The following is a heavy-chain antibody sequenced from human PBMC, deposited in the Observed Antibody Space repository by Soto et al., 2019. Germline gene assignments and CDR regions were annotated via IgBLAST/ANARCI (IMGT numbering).Heavy chain of an antibody. CDR3: AREGSYSAYNFAHGIQLWSFDF. CDR2: IFSSCRT. Sequence: SETLSLTCTVSGGSINTCYWSWSRQPAGKGLGWSERIFSSCRTSSNPSLESRIAMSVDTSKNHFSLNVSSVSAADMAVYYCAREGSYSAYNFAHGIQLWSFDFWGQGALVTVSS. J-gene: IGHJ4*02. CDR1: GGSINTCY. V-gene: IGHV4-4*07. D-gene: IGHD5-12*01.